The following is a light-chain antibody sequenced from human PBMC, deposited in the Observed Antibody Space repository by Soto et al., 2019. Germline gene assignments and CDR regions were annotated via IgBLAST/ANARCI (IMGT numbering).Light chain of an antibody. Sequence: EIVITQSPATLSLSPGQRATLSCRASQSLSSSSLAWYQQKPGQAPRLLISGASSREADIPERFSGSGAGTECTRTINRLQPEDVEVYYCQQYDSSTRTFGQGTKVDIK. CDR2: GAS. V-gene: IGKV3-20*01. J-gene: IGKJ1*01. CDR3: QQYDSSTRT. CDR1: QSLSSSS.